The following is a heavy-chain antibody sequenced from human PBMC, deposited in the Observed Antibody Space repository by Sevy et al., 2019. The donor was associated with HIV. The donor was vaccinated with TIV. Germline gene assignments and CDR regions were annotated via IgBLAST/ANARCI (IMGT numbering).Heavy chain of an antibody. CDR1: GYTFITYG. D-gene: IGHD3-22*01. Sequence: ASVKVSCKASGYTFITYGISWVRQAPGQGLEWMGWISPYNGNTKSVQSLQGRVTMTTDTSMSTAYMELRSLRTDDTAVYYCVRDWVSGDVFSGYYPYFDYWGQGTLVTVSS. V-gene: IGHV1-18*01. J-gene: IGHJ4*02. CDR2: ISPYNGNT. CDR3: VRDWVSGDVFSGYYPYFDY.